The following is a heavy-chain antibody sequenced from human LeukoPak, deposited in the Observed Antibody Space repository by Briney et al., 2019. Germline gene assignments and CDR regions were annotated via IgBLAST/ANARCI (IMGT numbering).Heavy chain of an antibody. D-gene: IGHD1-26*01. J-gene: IGHJ4*02. CDR3: ATGSPAFDY. CDR2: ISYDGSNE. V-gene: IGHV3-30-3*01. CDR1: GFTFSSYA. Sequence: GGSLRLSCAASGFTFSSYAMSWVRQAPGKGLEWVAVISYDGSNEDYADSVKGRFTISRDNSKNTLYLQMNSLRAEDTAVYYCATGSPAFDYWGQGTLVTVSS.